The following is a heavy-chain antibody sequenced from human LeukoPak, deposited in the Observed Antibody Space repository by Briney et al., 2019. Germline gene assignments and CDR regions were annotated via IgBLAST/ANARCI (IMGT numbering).Heavy chain of an antibody. CDR1: GFTFSSYA. D-gene: IGHD3-10*01. Sequence: GGSLRLSCAASGFTFSSYAMSWVRQAPGKGLEWVSAISGSGGSTYYADSVKGRFTISRDNSKNTLYLQMNSLRAEDTAVYYCAKGLRATITMVRGVFLGDLCYWGQGTLVTVSS. J-gene: IGHJ4*02. CDR3: AKGLRATITMVRGVFLGDLCY. CDR2: ISGSGGST. V-gene: IGHV3-23*01.